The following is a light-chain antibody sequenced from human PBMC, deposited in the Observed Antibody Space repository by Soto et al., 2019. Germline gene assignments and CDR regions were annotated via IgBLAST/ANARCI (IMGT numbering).Light chain of an antibody. CDR3: QQYGSSPQWT. J-gene: IGKJ1*01. CDR2: GAS. Sequence: EIVLTQSPGTLSLSPGERATLSCRASQSVSSSYLAWYQQKPGQAPRLLIYGASSRATGIPDRFSGSGSGTGFPLIISRLEPEDLAVYYCQQYGSSPQWTFGQGTKVEIQ. V-gene: IGKV3-20*01. CDR1: QSVSSSY.